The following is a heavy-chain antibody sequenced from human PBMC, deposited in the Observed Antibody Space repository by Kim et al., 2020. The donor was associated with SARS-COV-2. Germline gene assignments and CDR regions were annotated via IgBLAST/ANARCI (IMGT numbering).Heavy chain of an antibody. J-gene: IGHJ4*02. V-gene: IGHV4-59*01. Sequence: SETLSLTCTVSGGSISSYYWSWIRQPPGKGLEWIGYIYYSGSTNYNPSLKSRVTISVDTSKNQFSLKLSSVTAADTAVYYCARAEKFGELLPDYWGQGTLVTVSS. D-gene: IGHD3-10*01. CDR2: IYYSGST. CDR3: ARAEKFGELLPDY. CDR1: GGSISSYY.